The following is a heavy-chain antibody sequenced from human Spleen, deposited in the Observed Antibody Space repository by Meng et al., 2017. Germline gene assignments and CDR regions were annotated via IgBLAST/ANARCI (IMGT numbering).Heavy chain of an antibody. V-gene: IGHV5-51*01. CDR1: GYTFTGYY. J-gene: IGHJ4*02. D-gene: IGHD3-22*01. Sequence: KVSCKASGYTFTGYYMHWVRQMPGKGLEWMAIIYPADSAVRISPSFQGQVTLSVDKSISTAYLQWSSLAASDSAVYYCARVGDSRGTYLYWGQGTLVTVSS. CDR3: ARVGDSRGTYLY. CDR2: IYPADSAV.